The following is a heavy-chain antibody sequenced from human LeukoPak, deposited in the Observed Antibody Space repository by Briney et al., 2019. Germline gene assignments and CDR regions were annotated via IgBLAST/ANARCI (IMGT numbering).Heavy chain of an antibody. CDR3: ATSFPPTYYFDY. J-gene: IGHJ4*02. CDR1: GGSISSGGYY. V-gene: IGHV4-31*03. CDR2: IYYSGNT. Sequence: SETLSLTCSVSGGSISSGGYYWSWIRQHPGKGLEWIGYIYYSGNTYYNPSLKSRITISVDTSKNQFSLNLTSVTAADTAVYYCATSFPPTYYFDYWGQGTLVTVSS. D-gene: IGHD1-26*01.